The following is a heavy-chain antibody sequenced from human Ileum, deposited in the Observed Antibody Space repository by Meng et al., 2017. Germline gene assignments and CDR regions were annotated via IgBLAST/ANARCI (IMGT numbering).Heavy chain of an antibody. CDR3: ASLGPRTAAGRVYYFDY. D-gene: IGHD6-13*01. CDR2: IYHSGST. Sequence: QASGQGLVKPLWALSLPGAAAGVSISSSTWSGWVRQRPGKALEWSGEIYHSGSTNYNPSLKRRVTIAVAKSKNQSSLKLSSVTAADTAVDYCASLGPRTAAGRVYYFDYWGQGTLVTVSS. V-gene: IGHV4-4*02. J-gene: IGHJ4*02. CDR1: GVSISSSTW.